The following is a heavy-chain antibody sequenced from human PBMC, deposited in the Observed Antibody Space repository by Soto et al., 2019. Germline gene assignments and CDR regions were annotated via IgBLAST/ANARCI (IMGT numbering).Heavy chain of an antibody. V-gene: IGHV3-7*01. CDR1: GFTFSSYW. J-gene: IGHJ3*02. CDR2: IKQDGSEK. CDR3: ARLGYCSSTSCYNAFDI. D-gene: IGHD2-2*02. Sequence: GESLKISCAASGFTFSSYWMSWVRQAPGKGLEWVANIKQDGSEKYYVDSVKGRFTISRDNAKNSLYLQMNSLRAEDTAVYYCARLGYCSSTSCYNAFDIWGQGTMVTVSS.